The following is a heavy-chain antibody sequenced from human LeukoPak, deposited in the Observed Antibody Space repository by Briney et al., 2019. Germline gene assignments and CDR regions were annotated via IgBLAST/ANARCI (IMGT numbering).Heavy chain of an antibody. J-gene: IGHJ6*04. CDR3: ARDPIVVVPAAGYYYYYYGMDV. Sequence: GGSLRLSCAASGFTFSSYAMHWVHQAPGKGLEWVAVISYDGSNKYYADSVKGRFTISRDNSKNTLYLQMNSLRAEDTAVYYCARDPIVVVPAAGYYYYYYGMDVWGKGTTVTVSS. CDR1: GFTFSSYA. D-gene: IGHD2-2*01. CDR2: ISYDGSNK. V-gene: IGHV3-30*04.